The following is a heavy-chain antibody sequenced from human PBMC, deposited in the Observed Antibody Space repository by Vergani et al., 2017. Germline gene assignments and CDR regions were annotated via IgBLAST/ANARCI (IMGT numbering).Heavy chain of an antibody. Sequence: EVQLLESGGDLVQPGGSLRLSCAASGFTFNHCAMNWVRQAPGKGLEWVSGISGSGGSTYYAGSVKGRFTISRDSSKNTLYLQMNSLSAGDTAGYYCAKANPRNSGYDYLYYYHAMDVWGQGTTVTVSS. CDR1: GFTFNHCA. CDR2: ISGSGGST. V-gene: IGHV3-23*01. CDR3: AKANPRNSGYDYLYYYHAMDV. D-gene: IGHD5-12*01. J-gene: IGHJ6*02.